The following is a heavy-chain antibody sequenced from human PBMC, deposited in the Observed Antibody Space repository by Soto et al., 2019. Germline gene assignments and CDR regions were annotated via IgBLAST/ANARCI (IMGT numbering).Heavy chain of an antibody. Sequence: EVQLVESGGGLVQPGGSLRLSCAASGFTFSSYWMSWVRQAPGKGLEWVANIKQDGSEKYYVDSVKGRFTISRDNAKNSLYLQMNSLRAEDTAVYYCARDRSSSWYEAYYYYYGMDVWDQGTTVTVSS. D-gene: IGHD6-13*01. CDR3: ARDRSSSWYEAYYYYYGMDV. CDR1: GFTFSSYW. V-gene: IGHV3-7*01. CDR2: IKQDGSEK. J-gene: IGHJ6*02.